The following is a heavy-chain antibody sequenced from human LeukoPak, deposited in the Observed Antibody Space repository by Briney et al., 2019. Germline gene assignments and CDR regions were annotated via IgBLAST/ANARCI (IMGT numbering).Heavy chain of an antibody. CDR2: ISGSGGST. CDR3: AKGGGPYSSGWYGGDDY. D-gene: IGHD6-19*01. V-gene: IGHV3-23*01. CDR1: GFTFSSYA. J-gene: IGHJ4*02. Sequence: GGSLRLSCAASGFTFSSYAMSWVRQAPGKGLEWVSAISGSGGSTYYADSVKGRFTISRDNSKNTLYLQMNSLRAEDTAVYYCAKGGGPYSSGWYGGDDYWGQGTLVTVSS.